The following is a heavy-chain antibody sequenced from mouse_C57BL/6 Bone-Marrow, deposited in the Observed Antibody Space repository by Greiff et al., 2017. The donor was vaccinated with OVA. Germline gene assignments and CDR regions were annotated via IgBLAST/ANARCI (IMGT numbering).Heavy chain of an antibody. CDR2: INPNNGGT. J-gene: IGHJ1*03. CDR3: AREEGYWWYFDV. Sequence: EVQLQQSGPELVKPGASVKISCKASGYTFTDYYMNWVKQSHGKSLEWIGDINPNNGGTSYNQKFKDKATLTVDKSSSTAYMELRSLTSEDSAVYYCAREEGYWWYFDVWGTGTTVTVSS. D-gene: IGHD2-3*01. V-gene: IGHV1-26*01. CDR1: GYTFTDYY.